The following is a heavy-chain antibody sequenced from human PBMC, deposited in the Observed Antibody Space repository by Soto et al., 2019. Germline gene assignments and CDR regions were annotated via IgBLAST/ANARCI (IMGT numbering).Heavy chain of an antibody. CDR2: IIPMFNTS. J-gene: IGHJ3*02. D-gene: IGHD3-10*01. CDR3: TSDDAVLVGADSAFDI. V-gene: IGHV1-69*13. CDR1: GGTFNGHS. Sequence: SVKVSCKASGGTFNGHSFSWVRQAPGQGLEWMGSIIPMFNTSTYAQRFQGRVTITADESTTTAYMDLSSLTSEDTAVYYCTSDDAVLVGADSAFDIWGQGTLVTVSS.